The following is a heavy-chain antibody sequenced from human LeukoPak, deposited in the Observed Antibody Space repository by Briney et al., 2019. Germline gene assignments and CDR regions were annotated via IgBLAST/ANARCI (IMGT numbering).Heavy chain of an antibody. CDR2: ISYDGSYK. CDR3: SAAGDPYYYYYMDV. J-gene: IGHJ6*03. CDR1: GFTFSNYA. Sequence: GGSLRLSCAASGFTFSNYAMHWLRQAPDKGLEWVAVISYDGSYKYYADSVKGRFTISRDNSKNTLYLQMNSLRAEDTAVYYCSAAGDPYYYYYMDVWGKGTTVTVSS. V-gene: IGHV3-30*04. D-gene: IGHD6-13*01.